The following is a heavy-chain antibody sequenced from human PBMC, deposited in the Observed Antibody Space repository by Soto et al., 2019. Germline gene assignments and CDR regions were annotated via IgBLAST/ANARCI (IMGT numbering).Heavy chain of an antibody. CDR2: ISGSGGST. D-gene: IGHD3-22*01. CDR3: AHEDSSGYYGPGDY. Sequence: LRLSCAASGFTFSSYAMSWVRQAPGKGLEWVSAISGSGGSTYYADSVKGRFTISRDNSKNTLYLQMNSLRAEDTAVYYCAHEDSSGYYGPGDYWGQGTLVTVSS. CDR1: GFTFSSYA. J-gene: IGHJ4*02. V-gene: IGHV3-23*01.